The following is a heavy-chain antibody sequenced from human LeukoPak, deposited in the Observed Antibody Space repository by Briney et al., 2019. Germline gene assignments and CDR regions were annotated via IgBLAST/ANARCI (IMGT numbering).Heavy chain of an antibody. Sequence: GGSLRLSCAASGFTFEDYGMSWVRHAPGKGLEWVSGINWNGGSTGYADSVKGRFTISRDNAKNSLYLQMNSLRAEDTALYHYARAWNYYDSGSYAFDIWGQGTMVTVSS. J-gene: IGHJ3*02. CDR2: INWNGGST. CDR3: ARAWNYYDSGSYAFDI. CDR1: GFTFEDYG. D-gene: IGHD3-10*01. V-gene: IGHV3-20*01.